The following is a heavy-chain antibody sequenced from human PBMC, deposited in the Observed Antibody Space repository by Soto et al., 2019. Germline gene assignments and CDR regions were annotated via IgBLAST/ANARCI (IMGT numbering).Heavy chain of an antibody. Sequence: PGGSLRLSCAASGFTFSNYVMNWVRQAPGKGLEWVSGISVSGNITYYAEYVKGRFTISRDNSKNRLYLQMNSLRAEDTAVYYCAKVGFSGSSTYYYYYGMDVWGQGTTVTVSS. CDR2: ISVSGNIT. V-gene: IGHV3-23*01. J-gene: IGHJ6*02. D-gene: IGHD1-26*01. CDR3: AKVGFSGSSTYYYYYGMDV. CDR1: GFTFSNYV.